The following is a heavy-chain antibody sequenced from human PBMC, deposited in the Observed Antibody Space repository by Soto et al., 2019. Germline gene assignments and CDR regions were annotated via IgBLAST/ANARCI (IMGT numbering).Heavy chain of an antibody. D-gene: IGHD3-9*01. V-gene: IGHV1-18*01. J-gene: IGHJ6*02. CDR3: ARASDGLRYFDWFRNYGMDV. CDR1: GYTFTSYG. Sequence: QVQLVQSGAEVKKPGASVKVSCKASGYTFTSYGISWVRQAPGQGLEWMGWISAYNGNTNYAQKLQGRVTMTTDTAXTTXYXALRSRRSDDTAVYYCARASDGLRYFDWFRNYGMDVWGQGTTVTVSS. CDR2: ISAYNGNT.